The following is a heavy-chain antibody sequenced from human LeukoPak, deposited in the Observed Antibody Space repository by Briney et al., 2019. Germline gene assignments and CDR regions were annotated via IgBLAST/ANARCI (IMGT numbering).Heavy chain of an antibody. CDR1: GFTFSSYA. CDR2: ISGSGGST. D-gene: IGHD1-26*01. CDR3: AKDGGATTRLPDY. Sequence: GGSLRLSCAASGFTFSSYAMSWVRQAPGKGLEWVSAISGSGGSTYYADSVKGRFTLPRDNSKNTLYLQMNSLRAEDTAVYYCAKDGGATTRLPDYWGQGTLVTVSS. J-gene: IGHJ4*02. V-gene: IGHV3-23*01.